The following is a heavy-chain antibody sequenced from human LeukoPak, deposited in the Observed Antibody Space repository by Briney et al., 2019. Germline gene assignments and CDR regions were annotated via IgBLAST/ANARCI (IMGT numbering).Heavy chain of an antibody. Sequence: ASVKVSCKASGYTFGAYYMYWVRQAPGQGLEWMGWIRPNSGGTNYTQKFQGRVTMTRDTSISTVYMELSRLRSDDTAVYYCARGGYGGNVIRDYMDVWGKGTTVTVSS. CDR3: ARGGYGGNVIRDYMDV. D-gene: IGHD4-23*01. CDR1: GYTFGAYY. J-gene: IGHJ6*03. CDR2: IRPNSGGT. V-gene: IGHV1-2*02.